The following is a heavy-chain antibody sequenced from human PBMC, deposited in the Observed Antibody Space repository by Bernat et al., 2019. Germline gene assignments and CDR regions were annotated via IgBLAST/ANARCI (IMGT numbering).Heavy chain of an antibody. V-gene: IGHV3-30-3*01. J-gene: IGHJ4*02. CDR2: ISYDGSNK. CDR1: GFTFRSYA. Sequence: QVQLVESGGGVVQPGRSLRLSCAASGFTFRSYAMHWVRQAPGQGLAWVAVISYDGSNKYYADSVKGRFTISRDNSKNTLYLQMNSLRAEDTAVYYCARDVLGYCSGGSCSHVYWGQGTLVTVSS. CDR3: ARDVLGYCSGGSCSHVY. D-gene: IGHD2-15*01.